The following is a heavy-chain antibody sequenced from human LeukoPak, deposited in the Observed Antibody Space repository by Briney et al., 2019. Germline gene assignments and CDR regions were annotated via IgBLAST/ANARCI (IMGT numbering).Heavy chain of an antibody. CDR2: INPSGGST. CDR3: ARDNSVEDTAWWFDP. J-gene: IGHJ5*02. CDR1: GYTFTSYY. Sequence: ASVKVSCKASGYTFTSYYMHWVQQAPGQGLECMGIINPSGGSTSYAQKFQGRVTMTRDMSTSTDYMELSSLRSEDTAVYYCARDNSVEDTAWWFDPWGQGTLVTVSS. D-gene: IGHD4-23*01. V-gene: IGHV1-46*01.